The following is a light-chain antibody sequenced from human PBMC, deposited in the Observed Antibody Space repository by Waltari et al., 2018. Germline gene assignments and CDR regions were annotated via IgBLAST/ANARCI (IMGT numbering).Light chain of an antibody. V-gene: IGLV1-40*01. CDR3: QSYDSSLSVV. Sequence: QSVLTQPPSVSGAPGQRVIISCTGSSSNIGAGYEVHWYQQLPGTAPKLLIYGNSNRPSGAPARFSGSKSGTSASLAITGLQAEDEADYYCQSYDSSLSVVFGGGTKLTVL. J-gene: IGLJ2*01. CDR1: SSNIGAGYE. CDR2: GNS.